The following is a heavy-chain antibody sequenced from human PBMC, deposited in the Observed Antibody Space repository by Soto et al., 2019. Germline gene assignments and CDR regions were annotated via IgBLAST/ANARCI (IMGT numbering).Heavy chain of an antibody. CDR2: ISYDGSNK. CDR3: ASGVVAGTFDY. V-gene: IGHV3-30-3*01. CDR1: GFTFSSYA. J-gene: IGHJ4*02. Sequence: GGSLRLSCAASGFTFSSYAMHWVRQAPGKGLEWVAVISYDGSNKYYADSVKGRFTISRDNSKNTLYLQMNSLRAEDTAVYYCASGVVAGTFDYWGQGTLVIVSS. D-gene: IGHD6-19*01.